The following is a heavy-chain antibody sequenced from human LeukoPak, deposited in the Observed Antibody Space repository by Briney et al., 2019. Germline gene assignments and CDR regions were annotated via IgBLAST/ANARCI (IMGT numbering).Heavy chain of an antibody. Sequence: KPGGSLRLSCAASGFTFSSYSMNWVRQAPGKGLEWVSSISSSSSYIYYADSVKGRITISRDNAKNSLYLQMNSLRAEDTAVYYCAREHGGEDFDYWGQGTLVTVSS. CDR3: AREHGGEDFDY. J-gene: IGHJ4*02. D-gene: IGHD2-21*01. CDR2: ISSSSSYI. CDR1: GFTFSSYS. V-gene: IGHV3-21*01.